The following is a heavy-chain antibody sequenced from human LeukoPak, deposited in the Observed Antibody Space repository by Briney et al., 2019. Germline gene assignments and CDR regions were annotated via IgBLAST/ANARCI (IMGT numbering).Heavy chain of an antibody. CDR2: MSPNSGDT. CDR3: ARGPPNWGYDY. CDR1: GYTITSYD. Sequence: ASVKVSCKASGYTITSYDFNWVRQAPGQRPEWMGWMSPNSGDTGYAQKFQDRVTMTRNTSISTAYMELSSLRSDDTAVYYCARGPPNWGYDYWGPGTLVTVSS. J-gene: IGHJ4*02. V-gene: IGHV1-8*01. D-gene: IGHD7-27*01.